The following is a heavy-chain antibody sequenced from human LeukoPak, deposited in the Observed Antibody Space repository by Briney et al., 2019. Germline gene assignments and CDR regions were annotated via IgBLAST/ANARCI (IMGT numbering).Heavy chain of an antibody. V-gene: IGHV4-4*07. CDR2: IYTSGST. J-gene: IGHJ5*02. CDR1: GGSISSYY. D-gene: IGHD3-22*01. Sequence: PSETLSLTCTASGGSISSYYWSWIRQPAGKGLEWIGRIYTSGSTNYNPSLKSRVTMSVDTSKNQFSLKLSSVTAADTAVYYCARGPGYYYDSSGYYGFDPRGQGTLVTVSS. CDR3: ARGPGYYYDSSGYYGFDP.